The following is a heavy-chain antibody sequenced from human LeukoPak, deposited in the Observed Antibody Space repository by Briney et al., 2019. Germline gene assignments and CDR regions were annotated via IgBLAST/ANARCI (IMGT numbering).Heavy chain of an antibody. CDR2: IIPIFGTA. CDR1: GGTFSSYA. CDR3: ARGLVRGVHYYFDY. V-gene: IGHV1-69*13. D-gene: IGHD3-10*01. J-gene: IGHJ4*02. Sequence: SVKVSCKASGGTFSSYAISWVRQAPGQGLEWMGGIIPIFGTANYAQKFQGRVTITADESTSTAYMELSSRRSEDTAVYYCARGLVRGVHYYFDYWGQGTLVTVSS.